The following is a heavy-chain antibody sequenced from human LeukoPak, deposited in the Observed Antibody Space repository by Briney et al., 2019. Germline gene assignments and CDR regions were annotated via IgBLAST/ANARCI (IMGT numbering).Heavy chain of an antibody. J-gene: IGHJ4*02. Sequence: GGSLRLSCAVSGFTFSSYSMNRVRRAPGKGLEWVSYISSSSSTIYYADSVKGRFTISRDSAKNSLYLQMNSLRAEDTAVYYCARDQGGGYSYGWQSFDYWGQGTLVTVSA. CDR2: ISSSSSTI. CDR1: GFTFSSYS. D-gene: IGHD5-18*01. V-gene: IGHV3-48*04. CDR3: ARDQGGGYSYGWQSFDY.